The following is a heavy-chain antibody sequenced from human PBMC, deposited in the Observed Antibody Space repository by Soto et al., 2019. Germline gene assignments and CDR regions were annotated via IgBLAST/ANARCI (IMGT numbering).Heavy chain of an antibody. J-gene: IGHJ5*02. CDR3: ARDPAAGNNWFDP. V-gene: IGHV4-31*03. CDR2: IYYSGST. D-gene: IGHD6-13*01. Sequence: PSETLSLTCTVSGGSISSGGYYWSWIRQHPGKGLEWIGYIYYSGSTYYNPSLKSRVTISVDTSKNQFSLKLSSVTAADTAVYYCARDPAAGNNWFDPWGQGTLVTVSS. CDR1: GGSISSGGYY.